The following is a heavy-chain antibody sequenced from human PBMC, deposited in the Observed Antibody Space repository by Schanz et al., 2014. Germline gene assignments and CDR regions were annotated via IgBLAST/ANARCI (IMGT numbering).Heavy chain of an antibody. Sequence: EVQLVESGGGLVKPGGSLRLSCAASGFPFSMAWMTWVRQAPGKGLEWLSYISRDGTTSYYADSVKGRFTISRDNAKNSLYLQMNSLRVEDTAVYYCAKDDTQVNGMDVWGQGTTDTVSS. J-gene: IGHJ6*02. CDR2: ISRDGTTS. V-gene: IGHV3-48*04. CDR3: AKDDTQVNGMDV. CDR1: GFPFSMAW.